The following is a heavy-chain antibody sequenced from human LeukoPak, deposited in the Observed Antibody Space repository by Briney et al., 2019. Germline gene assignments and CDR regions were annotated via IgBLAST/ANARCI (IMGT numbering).Heavy chain of an antibody. CDR1: GFTFSRYW. V-gene: IGHV3-7*01. CDR3: AREISSWYRTEGRFDP. J-gene: IGHJ5*02. CDR2: IKQDGSEK. D-gene: IGHD6-13*01. Sequence: GALRLSCAASGFTFSRYWMTWVRQAPGKGLEGVANIKQDGSEKYYVDSVRGRFTISRDNAKSSLYLQMNSLRVEDTAVYYCAREISSWYRTEGRFDPWGQGTLVTVSS.